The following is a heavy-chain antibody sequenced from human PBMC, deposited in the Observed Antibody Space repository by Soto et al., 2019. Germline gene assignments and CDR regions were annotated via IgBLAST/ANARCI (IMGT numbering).Heavy chain of an antibody. J-gene: IGHJ4*02. D-gene: IGHD3-10*01. CDR3: ARDMGFGLSDY. V-gene: IGHV1-3*01. CDR2: INAGNGNT. CDR1: GYTFTNYA. Sequence: QVQLVQSGAEVKKPGASVKVSCKASGYTFTNYAIDWVRQAPGQRLEWMGWINAGNGNTKYSQKFMGRVTITRDTSASTAHMELSSQRSEGTAVYFCARDMGFGLSDYWGQGMLVTLSS.